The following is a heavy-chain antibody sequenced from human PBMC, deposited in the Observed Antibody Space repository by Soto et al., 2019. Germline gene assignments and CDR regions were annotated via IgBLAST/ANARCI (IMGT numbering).Heavy chain of an antibody. Sequence: SETLSLTCTVSGGSISSSSYYWGWIRQPPGKGLEWIGSIYYSGSIYYNPSLKSRVTISVDTSKNQFSLKLSSVTAADTAVYYCARPPLKYCSSTSCLSAFDIWGQGTMVTVSS. D-gene: IGHD2-2*01. J-gene: IGHJ3*02. CDR3: ARPPLKYCSSTSCLSAFDI. CDR1: GGSISSSSYY. CDR2: IYYSGSI. V-gene: IGHV4-39*01.